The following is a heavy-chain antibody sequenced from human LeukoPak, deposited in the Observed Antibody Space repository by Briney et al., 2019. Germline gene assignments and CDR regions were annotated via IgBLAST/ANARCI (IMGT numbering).Heavy chain of an antibody. Sequence: PGGSLRLSCAASGFTFSNYWMSWVRQAPGKGLECVASIKQDGSEKYYVDSVKGRFTISRGNAKNSLYLQINSLRAEDTAVYYCARDRSSGWYLTPGFDPWGQGTLVTVSS. D-gene: IGHD6-19*01. CDR2: IKQDGSEK. CDR3: ARDRSSGWYLTPGFDP. J-gene: IGHJ5*02. V-gene: IGHV3-7*04. CDR1: GFTFSNYW.